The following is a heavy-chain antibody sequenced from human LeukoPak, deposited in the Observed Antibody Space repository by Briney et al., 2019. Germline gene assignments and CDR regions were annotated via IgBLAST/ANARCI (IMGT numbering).Heavy chain of an antibody. CDR1: GGSISSGGYS. CDR2: IYHSGST. D-gene: IGHD6-13*01. CDR3: ARGRYSSSWYFDY. V-gene: IGHV4-30-2*01. J-gene: IGHJ4*02. Sequence: PSETLSLTCAVSGGSISSGGYSWSWIRQPPGKGLEWIGYIYHSGSTYYNPSLKSRVTISVDRSKNQFPLKLSSVTAADTAVYYCARGRYSSSWYFDYWGQGTLVTVSS.